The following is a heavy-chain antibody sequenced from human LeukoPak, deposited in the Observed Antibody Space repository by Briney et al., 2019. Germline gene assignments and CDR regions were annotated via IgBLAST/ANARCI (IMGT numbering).Heavy chain of an antibody. V-gene: IGHV1-8*01. D-gene: IGHD1-26*01. J-gene: IGHJ3*02. CDR3: ARVGYSGKTAAFDI. CDR1: GYTFTSYD. Sequence: ASVKVSCKASGYTFTSYDINWVRQATGQGLEWMGWMNPNSGNTGYAQKFQGRVTMTRNTSISTAYMELRSLRSDDTAVYYCARVGYSGKTAAFDIWGQGTMVTVSS. CDR2: MNPNSGNT.